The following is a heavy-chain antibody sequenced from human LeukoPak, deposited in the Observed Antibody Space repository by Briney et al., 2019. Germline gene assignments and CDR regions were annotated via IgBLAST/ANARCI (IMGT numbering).Heavy chain of an antibody. V-gene: IGHV1-2*02. CDR3: ARGRYCSDGNCYANYFDP. CDR1: GYTFTGYY. Sequence: GASVKVSCRGSGYTFTGYYIHWVRQAPGQGLEWMGWINPNSGGTDYAQKFQGRVTMTRDTSINTAYVELSSLGSDDTAVYYCARGRYCSDGNCYANYFDPWGQGTLVTVSS. J-gene: IGHJ5*02. D-gene: IGHD2-15*01. CDR2: INPNSGGT.